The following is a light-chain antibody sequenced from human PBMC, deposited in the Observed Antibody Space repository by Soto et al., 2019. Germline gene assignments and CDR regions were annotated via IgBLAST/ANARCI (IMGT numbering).Light chain of an antibody. CDR2: RAS. J-gene: IGKJ1*01. CDR3: QQYHNLWT. Sequence: EIVMTQSPATLSVSPGERATLSCTVSHYIYSNVAWFQQRPGQAPRLLIYRASTRATGTPARFSGSGSGTEFTLTITSLQSEDFALYYCQQYHNLWTFGQGTEVEMK. V-gene: IGKV3-15*01. CDR1: HYIYSN.